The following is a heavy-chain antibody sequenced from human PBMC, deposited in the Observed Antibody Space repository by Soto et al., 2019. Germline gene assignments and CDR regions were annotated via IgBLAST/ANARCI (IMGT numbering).Heavy chain of an antibody. Sequence: EVQLVESGGGLVQPGRSLRLSCAASGFRFDDYAMHWVRQTPGKGLEWVSGISWSSGTIGYADYVKGRFTISRDNAKKSLYLQMNSLRAEDTAFYYCAKDMRRGTYYHVDSWGQGILVTVSS. V-gene: IGHV3-9*01. J-gene: IGHJ4*02. CDR2: ISWSSGTI. CDR3: AKDMRRGTYYHVDS. CDR1: GFRFDDYA. D-gene: IGHD1-26*01.